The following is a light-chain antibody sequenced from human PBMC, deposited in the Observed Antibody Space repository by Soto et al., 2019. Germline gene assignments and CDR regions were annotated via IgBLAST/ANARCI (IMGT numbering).Light chain of an antibody. V-gene: IGLV1-47*01. CDR3: AAWDDSLSGLYV. CDR1: SSNIGKNN. CDR2: RNN. Sequence: QSVLTQPPSASGTPGQMVTISCSGSSSNIGKNNVYWYQQLPGTTPQLLIYRNNQRPSGVPDRFSASKSGTSASLAISGLRSEDEADYYCAAWDDSLSGLYVFGTGTKVTVL. J-gene: IGLJ1*01.